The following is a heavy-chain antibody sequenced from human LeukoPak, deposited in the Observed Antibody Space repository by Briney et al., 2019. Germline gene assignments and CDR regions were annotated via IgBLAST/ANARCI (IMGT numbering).Heavy chain of an antibody. J-gene: IGHJ3*02. V-gene: IGHV3-74*01. CDR3: ARGRVSITGYYNVNDAFDI. Sequence: GGSLRLSCAASGFTFSSYWMQWVRQAPGKGLVWVSRINSDGSSTNYAGSGTGRFTISRDNAKNTLYLQMNSLRAEDTAEYYCARGRVSITGYYNVNDAFDIWGQGTMVTVSS. D-gene: IGHD3-9*01. CDR2: INSDGSST. CDR1: GFTFSSYW.